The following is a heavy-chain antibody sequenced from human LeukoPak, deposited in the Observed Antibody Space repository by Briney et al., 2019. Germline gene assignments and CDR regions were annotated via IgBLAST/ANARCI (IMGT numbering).Heavy chain of an antibody. J-gene: IGHJ4*02. CDR3: ARDGFSYSSSWFSWVGYFDY. CDR2: IKQDGSEK. CDR1: GFTMRNHW. V-gene: IGHV3-7*01. Sequence: GGSLRLSCAASGFTMRNHWMSWVRQAPGKGLEWVANIKQDGSEKYYVDSVKGRFTISRDNAKNSLYLQMNSLRAEDTAVYYCARDGFSYSSSWFSWVGYFDYWGQGTLVTVSS. D-gene: IGHD6-13*01.